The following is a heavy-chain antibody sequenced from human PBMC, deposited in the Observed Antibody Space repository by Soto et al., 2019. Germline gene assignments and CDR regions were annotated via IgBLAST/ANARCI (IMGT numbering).Heavy chain of an antibody. CDR1: GFMLSTYA. Sequence: QVQLVESGGGVVQPGRSLRLSCAASGFMLSTYAMHWVRQAPGKGLEWVAVISFDGSNKYYAEPMTGRFTISRDNSRNTLFLQINSLRPEDTATYYCARDSQCSGDHCYGPLGYWGQGTQVTVSA. D-gene: IGHD2-21*01. CDR3: ARDSQCSGDHCYGPLGY. CDR2: ISFDGSNK. J-gene: IGHJ4*02. V-gene: IGHV3-30-3*01.